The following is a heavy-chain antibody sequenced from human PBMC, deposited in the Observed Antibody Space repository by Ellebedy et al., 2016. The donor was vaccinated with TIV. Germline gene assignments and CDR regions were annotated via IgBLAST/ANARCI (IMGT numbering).Heavy chain of an antibody. CDR1: GFTFTNYG. CDR2: IWYDGSNN. J-gene: IGHJ4*02. CDR3: ARRPRGCSGGTCYSTYYFDY. Sequence: PGGSLRLSCAASGFTFTNYGMHWVRQAPGKGLEWVALIWYDGSNNYYADSVKGRFTISRDNSKNTLYLQMNSLRAEETAVYFCARRPRGCSGGTCYSTYYFDYWGQGTLVTVSS. V-gene: IGHV3-33*01. D-gene: IGHD2-15*01.